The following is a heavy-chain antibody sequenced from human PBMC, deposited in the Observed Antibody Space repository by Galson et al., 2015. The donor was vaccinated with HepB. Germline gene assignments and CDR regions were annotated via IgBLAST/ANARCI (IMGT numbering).Heavy chain of an antibody. J-gene: IGHJ4*02. V-gene: IGHV1-18*04. Sequence: SVKVSCKASGYTFTSYGISWVRQAPGQGLEWVGWMNTYKGNTNYAQKLQGRVTLTTDTSTSTAYMELRSLRSDDTAVYYCARDVPGHDFWSGFSFPTDSWGQGTLVSVSS. CDR2: MNTYKGNT. CDR1: GYTFTSYG. D-gene: IGHD3-3*01. CDR3: ARDVPGHDFWSGFSFPTDS.